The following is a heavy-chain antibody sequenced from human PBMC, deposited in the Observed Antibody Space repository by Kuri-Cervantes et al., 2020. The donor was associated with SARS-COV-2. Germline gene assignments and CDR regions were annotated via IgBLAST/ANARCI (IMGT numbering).Heavy chain of an antibody. CDR2: INHSGST. J-gene: IGHJ4*02. D-gene: IGHD6-19*01. CDR1: GGSFSGYY. Sequence: LRLSCAVYGGSFSGYYWSWIRQPPGKGLEWIGEINHSGSTNYNPSLKSRVTISVDTSKNQFSLKLSSVTAADTAVYYCARDIAVASGYYFDYWGQGTLVTVSS. CDR3: ARDIAVASGYYFDY. V-gene: IGHV4-34*01.